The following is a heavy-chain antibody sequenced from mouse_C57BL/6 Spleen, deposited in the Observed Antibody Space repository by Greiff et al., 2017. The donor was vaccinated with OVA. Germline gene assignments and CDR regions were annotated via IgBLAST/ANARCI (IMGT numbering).Heavy chain of an antibody. D-gene: IGHD2-12*01. Sequence: VKLQQPGAELVKPGASVKLSCKASGYTFTSYWMHWVKQRPGQGLEWIGMIHPNSGSTNYNEKFKSKATLTVDKSSSTAYMQLSSLTSEDSAVYYCARGGLLYGFDYWGQGTTLTVSS. CDR2: IHPNSGST. V-gene: IGHV1-64*01. CDR3: ARGGLLYGFDY. CDR1: GYTFTSYW. J-gene: IGHJ2*01.